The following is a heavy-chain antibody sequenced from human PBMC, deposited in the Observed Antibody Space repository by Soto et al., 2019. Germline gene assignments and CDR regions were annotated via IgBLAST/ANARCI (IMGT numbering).Heavy chain of an antibody. CDR1: GFTFTSSA. J-gene: IGHJ4*02. CDR3: AADKGYSYGYGTY. Sequence: SVNVSCKASGFTFTSSAVQWVRQARGQRLEWIGWIVVGSGNTDYAQKLQERVTITRDMSTSTAYMELSSLRSEDTAVYYCAADKGYSYGYGTYWGQGTLVTVSS. D-gene: IGHD5-18*01. CDR2: IVVGSGNT. V-gene: IGHV1-58*01.